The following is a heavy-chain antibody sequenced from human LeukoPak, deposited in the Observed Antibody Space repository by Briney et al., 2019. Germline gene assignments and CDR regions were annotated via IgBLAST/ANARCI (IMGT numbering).Heavy chain of an antibody. J-gene: IGHJ4*02. CDR1: GYTFTTYW. V-gene: IGHV5-51*01. Sequence: GESLKISCKGSGYTFTTYWIGWVRQMPGKGLEWMGIIYPGDSDTRYSPSFQGQVTISADKSISTAYLQWSSLKASDTAMYYCARRDDILTGSIDYWGQGTLLTVSS. D-gene: IGHD3-9*01. CDR3: ARRDDILTGSIDY. CDR2: IYPGDSDT.